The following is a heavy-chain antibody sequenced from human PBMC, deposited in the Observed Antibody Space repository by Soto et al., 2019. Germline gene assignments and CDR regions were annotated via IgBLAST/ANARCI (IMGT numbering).Heavy chain of an antibody. V-gene: IGHV1-2*04. CDR2: INPNSGGT. CDR1: GYTFTGYY. D-gene: IGHD1-20*01. Sequence: ASVKVSCKASGYTFTGYYMHWVRQAPGKGLEWMGWINPNSGGTNYAQKFQGWVTMTRDTSISTAYMELSRLRSDDTAVYYCVTGRYYFDYWGQGTLVTVSS. J-gene: IGHJ4*02. CDR3: VTGRYYFDY.